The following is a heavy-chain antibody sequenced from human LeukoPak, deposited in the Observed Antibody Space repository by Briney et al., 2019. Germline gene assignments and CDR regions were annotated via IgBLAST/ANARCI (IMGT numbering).Heavy chain of an antibody. D-gene: IGHD5-12*01. CDR2: ISAYDGNT. V-gene: IGHV1-18*01. CDR1: GYTFSSYG. CDR3: AREQGGYSGSADY. Sequence: ASVKVSFKASGYTFSSYGISWVRQAPGQGLEWMGWISAYDGNTNYAQKFQGRVTMTTDTSTTTAYMELRSLRSDDTAVYYCAREQGGYSGSADYWGQGTLVTVSS. J-gene: IGHJ4*02.